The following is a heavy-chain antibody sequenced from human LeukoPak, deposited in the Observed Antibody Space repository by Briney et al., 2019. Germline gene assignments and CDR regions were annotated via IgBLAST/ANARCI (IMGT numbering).Heavy chain of an antibody. D-gene: IGHD1-26*01. V-gene: IGHV1-8*01. CDR1: GYTFTSYD. J-gene: IGHJ4*02. CDR3: ARGSVSGGYYPNDY. CDR2: MNPNSGNT. Sequence: ASVKVSCKASGYTFTSYDINWVRQATGQGLEWMGWMNPNSGNTNYAQKLQGRVTMTTDTSTSTAYMELRSLRSDDTAVYYCARGSVSGGYYPNDYWGQGTPVTVSS.